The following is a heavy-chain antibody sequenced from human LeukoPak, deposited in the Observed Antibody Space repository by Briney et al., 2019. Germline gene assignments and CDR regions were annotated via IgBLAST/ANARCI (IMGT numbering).Heavy chain of an antibody. CDR3: ARLLGGNAAGYYFDY. CDR2: IYPGDSDT. J-gene: IGHJ4*02. D-gene: IGHD6-13*01. Sequence: GESLKISCKGSGYSFTSYWIGWVRQMPGKGLEWMGIIYPGDSDTRYSPSFRGQVTISADKSISTAYLQWSSLKASDTAMYYCARLLGGNAAGYYFDYWGQGTLVTVSS. V-gene: IGHV5-51*01. CDR1: GYSFTSYW.